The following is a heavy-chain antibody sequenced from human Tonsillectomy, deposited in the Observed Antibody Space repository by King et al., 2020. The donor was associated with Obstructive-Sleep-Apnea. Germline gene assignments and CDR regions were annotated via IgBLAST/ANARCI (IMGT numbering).Heavy chain of an antibody. CDR1: GLTLSTYA. V-gene: IGHV3-23*04. CDR2: ISGSGEST. CDR3: ARDQQSSDTWYGPYYFAFDV. Sequence: VQLVESGGDLIQPGGSLRLSCTGSGLTLSTYAMSWVRQVPGGGLEWISSISGSGESTYYADSVEGRFTISRDSSTNPVYLQMNSLRVDDTAGYHCARDQQSSDTWYGPYYFAFDVWGQGTTVTVSS. D-gene: IGHD3-22*01. J-gene: IGHJ6*02.